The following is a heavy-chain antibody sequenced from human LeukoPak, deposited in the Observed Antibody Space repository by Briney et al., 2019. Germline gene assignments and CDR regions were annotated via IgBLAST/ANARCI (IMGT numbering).Heavy chain of an antibody. D-gene: IGHD1-26*01. CDR2: LFGGDTI. V-gene: IGHV3-53*01. Sequence: GGSLRLSCAASGFSVSAHYMSWVRQAPGKGLEWVSTLFGGDTIDYTDSVKGRFTISRDNSGNTLYLQMNNLRADDTAVYYCAGRRGSSFDYWGRGTQVIVSS. J-gene: IGHJ4*02. CDR3: AGRRGSSFDY. CDR1: GFSVSAHY.